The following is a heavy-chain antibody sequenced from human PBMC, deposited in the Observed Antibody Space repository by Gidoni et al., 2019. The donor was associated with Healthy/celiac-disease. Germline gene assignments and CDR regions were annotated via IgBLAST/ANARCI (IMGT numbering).Heavy chain of an antibody. J-gene: IGHJ6*02. CDR2: IYYSGST. D-gene: IGHD6-6*01. Sequence: QVQLQASCPGLVKPSETLSLTCTVSGGSVSSGSYYWSWIRQPPGKGLEWIGYIYYSGSTNYNPSLKSRVTISVDTSKNQFSLKLSSVTAADTAVYYCAGEWGSSSGSTYYYYGMDVWGQGTTVTVSS. CDR3: AGEWGSSSGSTYYYYGMDV. CDR1: GGSVSSGSYY. V-gene: IGHV4-61*01.